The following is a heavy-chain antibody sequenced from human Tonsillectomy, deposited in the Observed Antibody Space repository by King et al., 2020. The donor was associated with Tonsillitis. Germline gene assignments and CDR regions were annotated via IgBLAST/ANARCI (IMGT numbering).Heavy chain of an antibody. J-gene: IGHJ4*02. CDR2: IRYDGSNK. CDR1: GFTFSSYG. CDR3: AKGGYYDILTGKDY. D-gene: IGHD3-9*01. Sequence: VQLVESGGGVVQPGGSLRLSCAASGFTFSSYGMHWVRQAPGKGLVWVAFIRYDGSNKYYADSVKGRFTISRDNSKNTLYLQMNSLRAEDTAVYYCAKGGYYDILTGKDYWGQGTLVTVSS. V-gene: IGHV3-30*02.